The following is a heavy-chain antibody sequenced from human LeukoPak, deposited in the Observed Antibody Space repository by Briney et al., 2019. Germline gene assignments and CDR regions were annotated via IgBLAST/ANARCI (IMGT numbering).Heavy chain of an antibody. D-gene: IGHD2-15*01. J-gene: IGHJ6*02. Sequence: PGRSLRLSCAASGFTFSSYAMHWVRQAPGKGLEWVAVISYDGSNKYYADSVKGRFTISRDNSKNTLYLQMNSLRAEDTAVYYCAREDCSGGSCYVYYYYYGMDVWGRGTTVTVSS. CDR2: ISYDGSNK. CDR3: AREDCSGGSCYVYYYYYGMDV. CDR1: GFTFSSYA. V-gene: IGHV3-30-3*01.